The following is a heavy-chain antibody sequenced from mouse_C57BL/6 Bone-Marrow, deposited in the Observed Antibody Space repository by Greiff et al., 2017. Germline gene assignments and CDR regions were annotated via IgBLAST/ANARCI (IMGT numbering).Heavy chain of an antibody. J-gene: IGHJ3*01. CDR2: ISYDGSN. V-gene: IGHV3-6*01. CDR3: AREDYDYPFAY. Sequence: EVKLVESGPGLVKPCQSLSLTCSVTGYSITSGYYWNWIRQFPGNKLEWMGYISYDGSNNYNPSLKNRISITRDTSKNQFFLKLNSVTTEDTATYYCAREDYDYPFAYWGQGTLVTVSA. D-gene: IGHD2-4*01. CDR1: GYSITSGYY.